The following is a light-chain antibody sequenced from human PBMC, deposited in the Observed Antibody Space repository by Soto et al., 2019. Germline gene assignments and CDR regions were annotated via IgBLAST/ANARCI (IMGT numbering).Light chain of an antibody. Sequence: ALPQPASVSGSPGQSITISCSGTSSDVGRHNAVSWYQQHPGKVPQLMIYDVSIRPSGISDRLSASKSGNMASLTISGLQAEDEADYYCSSYRVGGSYVFGTGTKVTVL. CDR2: DVS. V-gene: IGLV2-14*03. CDR3: SSYRVGGSYV. J-gene: IGLJ1*01. CDR1: SSDVGRHNA.